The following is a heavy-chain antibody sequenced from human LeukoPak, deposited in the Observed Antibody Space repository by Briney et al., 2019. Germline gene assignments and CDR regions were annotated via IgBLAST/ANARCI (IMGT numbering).Heavy chain of an antibody. J-gene: IGHJ6*04. V-gene: IGHV3-30-3*01. Sequence: GGSLRLSCAASGFTFSSYAMHWVRQAPGKGLEWVAVISYDGSNKYYADSVKGRFTISRDNSKNPLYLQMNSLRAEDTAVYYCARDPWDVWGKGTTVTVSS. CDR1: GFTFSSYA. CDR2: ISYDGSNK. CDR3: ARDPWDV.